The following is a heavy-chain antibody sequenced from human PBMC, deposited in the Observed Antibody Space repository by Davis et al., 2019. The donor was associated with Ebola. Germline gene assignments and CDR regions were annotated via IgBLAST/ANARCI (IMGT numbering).Heavy chain of an antibody. V-gene: IGHV1-3*04. J-gene: IGHJ4*02. CDR1: GHTSTTYS. D-gene: IGHD5-12*01. Sequence: ASVKVSCKASGHTSTTYSIHWVRQAPGQRLEWMGWINIGNGNTKYSQKFQGRVSITRDTSASTAYMELNSLRSEDTAVYYCARNAWLPSLHFDYWGQGTRVTVSS. CDR3: ARNAWLPSLHFDY. CDR2: INIGNGNT.